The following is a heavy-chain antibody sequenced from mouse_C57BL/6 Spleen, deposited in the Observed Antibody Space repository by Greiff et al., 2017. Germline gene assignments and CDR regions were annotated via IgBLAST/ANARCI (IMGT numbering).Heavy chain of an antibody. CDR1: GYTFTDYN. Sequence: VQLQQSGPELVKPGASVKIPCKASGYTFTDYNMDWVKQSHGKSLEWIGDINPNNGGTIYNQKFKGKATLTVDKSSSTAYMELRSLTSEDTAVYYGARFTTVVATKGYYFDYWGQGTTLTVSS. V-gene: IGHV1-18*01. J-gene: IGHJ2*01. D-gene: IGHD1-1*01. CDR2: INPNNGGT. CDR3: ARFTTVVATKGYYFDY.